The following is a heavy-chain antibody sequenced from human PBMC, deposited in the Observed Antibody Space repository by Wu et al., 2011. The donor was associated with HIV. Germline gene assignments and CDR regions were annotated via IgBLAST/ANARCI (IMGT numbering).Heavy chain of an antibody. V-gene: IGHV1-69*14. CDR2: IIPIFGTA. D-gene: IGHD3-10*01. CDR3: ARTSAHLGWFGELSEGYYYGMDV. J-gene: IGHJ6*02. CDR1: GGTFSSYT. Sequence: QVQLVQSGAEVKKPGSSVKVSCKASGGTFSSYTISWVRQAPGQGLEWMGGIIPIFGTAKYAQKFQGRVTISADKSTSTAYIEVRSLRSEDTAVYYCARTSAHLGWFGELSEGYYYGMDVWGQGTTVTVSS.